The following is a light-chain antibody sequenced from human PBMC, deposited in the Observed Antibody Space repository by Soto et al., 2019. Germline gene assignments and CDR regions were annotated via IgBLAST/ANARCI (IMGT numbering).Light chain of an antibody. J-gene: IGKJ4*01. CDR2: AAS. Sequence: DIQMTQSPYTLSASVGDRVTITCRASQDLDRWLAWYQQKPGEAPKVLIFAASTLQSGLPSRFSGGGSGTDFSLTISSLQPEDFATYYCKQSRSFPLTFGGGTKVDIK. CDR1: QDLDRW. CDR3: KQSRSFPLT. V-gene: IGKV1-12*01.